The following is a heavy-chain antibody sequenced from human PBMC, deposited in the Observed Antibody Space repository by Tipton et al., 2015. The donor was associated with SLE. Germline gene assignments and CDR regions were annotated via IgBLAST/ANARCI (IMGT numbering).Heavy chain of an antibody. Sequence: TLSLTCAVSGFSISSGYYWGWIRQPPGEGLEWFGSIHHSGNTYVNPSLKSRVTMSMDTTKNEVFLRLTSVAAADTAVYYCARESVAGSYIPNWFDPWGQGTLVTVSS. CDR2: IHHSGNT. J-gene: IGHJ5*02. D-gene: IGHD6-19*01. CDR1: GFSISSGYY. CDR3: ARESVAGSYIPNWFDP. V-gene: IGHV4-38-2*02.